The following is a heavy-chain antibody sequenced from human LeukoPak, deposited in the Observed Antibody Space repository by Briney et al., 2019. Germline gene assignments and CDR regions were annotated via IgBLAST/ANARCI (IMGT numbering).Heavy chain of an antibody. CDR2: IYYSGST. J-gene: IGHJ3*02. CDR1: GGSISSHY. Sequence: SETLSLTCTVSGGSISSHYWSWIRQPPGKGLEWIGYIYYSGSTNYNPSLKSRVTISVDTSKNQFSLKLSSVTAADTAVYYCARHSRGSDAFDIWGQGTMVTVSS. D-gene: IGHD3-10*01. V-gene: IGHV4-59*08. CDR3: ARHSRGSDAFDI.